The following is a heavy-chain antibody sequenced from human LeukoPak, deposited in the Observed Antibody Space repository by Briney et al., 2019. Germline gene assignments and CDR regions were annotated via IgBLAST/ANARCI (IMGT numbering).Heavy chain of an antibody. D-gene: IGHD3-10*01. Sequence: SETLSLTCAVYGGSFSGYYWSWIRQPPGKGLEWIGEINHSGSTNYNPSLKSRVTISVDTSKNQFSLKLSSVTAADTAVYYCARIRITMVGADAFDIWGQGTMVTVSS. CDR2: INHSGST. CDR1: GGSFSGYY. J-gene: IGHJ3*02. CDR3: ARIRITMVGADAFDI. V-gene: IGHV4-34*01.